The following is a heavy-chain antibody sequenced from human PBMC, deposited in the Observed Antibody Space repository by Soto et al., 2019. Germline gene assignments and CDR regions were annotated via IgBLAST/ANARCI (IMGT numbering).Heavy chain of an antibody. CDR1: GGSISSSSYY. CDR2: IYYSGST. Sequence: SETLSLTCTVSGGSISSSSYYWGWIRQPPGKGLEWIGSIYYSGSTYYNPSLKSRVTISVDTSKNQFSLKLSSVTAADTAVYYCARAQRGYGYGSGGGGFDYWGQGTLVTVSS. J-gene: IGHJ4*02. V-gene: IGHV4-39*01. CDR3: ARAQRGYGYGSGGGGFDY. D-gene: IGHD5-18*01.